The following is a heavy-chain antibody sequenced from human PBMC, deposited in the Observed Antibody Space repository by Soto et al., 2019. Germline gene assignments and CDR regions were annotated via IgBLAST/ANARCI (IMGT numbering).Heavy chain of an antibody. D-gene: IGHD6-6*01. Sequence: QVQLVQSGAEVKKPGASVKVSCKASGYTFITYGISWVRQAPGQGLEWMGWISSYNGNTNYAQKLQGRVTMTTDTSTTTAYMELRSLRSDDTAVYYCARDRPTSSISAGDYYYAMDVWGQGTTVTVSS. CDR3: ARDRPTSSISAGDYYYAMDV. CDR2: ISSYNGNT. CDR1: GYTFITYG. J-gene: IGHJ6*02. V-gene: IGHV1-18*01.